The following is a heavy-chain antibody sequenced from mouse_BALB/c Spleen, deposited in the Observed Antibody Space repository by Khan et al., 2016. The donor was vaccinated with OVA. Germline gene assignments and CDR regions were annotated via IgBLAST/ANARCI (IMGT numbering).Heavy chain of an antibody. CDR3: TRDGISEFTY. CDR1: GYTFADSG. V-gene: IGHV1S137*01. CDR2: ISTYYGNI. Sequence: QIQLVQSGPEPVRPGASVKISCKGSGYTFADSGMHWVRQSHAKSLEWIGVISTYYGNIKYNQKFEGRATMTVDKSFSTAYLELVRLTSEDSAVYFCTRDGISEFTYWGQGTLVTVSA. D-gene: IGHD2-3*01. J-gene: IGHJ3*01.